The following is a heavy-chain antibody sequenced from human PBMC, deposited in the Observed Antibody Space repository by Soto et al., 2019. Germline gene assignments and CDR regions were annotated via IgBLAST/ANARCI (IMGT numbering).Heavy chain of an antibody. CDR2: TXYSGRX. Sequence: XXSLSLTCTVARGSISSYYWSWIRQPPGXGLEWIAYTXYSGRXNHNHSLKSRVXISVDTSXXQFSLKLSSVTAEDTAVYYCARSQFAFRGVLDYWGKGTLVTVYS. D-gene: IGHD3-10*01. J-gene: IGHJ4*02. CDR1: RGSISSYY. CDR3: ARSQFAFRGVLDY. V-gene: IGHV4-59*01.